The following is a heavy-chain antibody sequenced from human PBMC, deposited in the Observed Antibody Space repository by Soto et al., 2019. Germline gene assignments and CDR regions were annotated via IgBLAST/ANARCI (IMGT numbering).Heavy chain of an antibody. J-gene: IGHJ6*02. CDR1: GGSISSGDYY. D-gene: IGHD2-15*01. CDR3: ARVVVVAALAYYGMDV. V-gene: IGHV4-30-4*01. Sequence: QVQLQESGPGLVKPSQTLSLTCTVSGGSISSGDYYWSWIRQPPGKGLEWIGYIHYSGSTYYNPSLKSRVTISVDTSKNQFSLKLSSVTAADTAVYYCARVVVVAALAYYGMDVWGQGTTVTVSS. CDR2: IHYSGST.